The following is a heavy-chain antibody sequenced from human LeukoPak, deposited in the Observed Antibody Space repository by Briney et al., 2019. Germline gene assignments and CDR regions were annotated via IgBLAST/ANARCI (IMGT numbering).Heavy chain of an antibody. CDR3: ARPSMVGSWYDAFDI. V-gene: IGHV5-51*01. Sequence: PGESLKISCKGSGYSFTSYWIGWVRQMPGKGLEWMGIIYPGDSDTRYSPSFQGQVTISADKSISTAYLQWSSLKASDTAMYYCARPSMVGSWYDAFDIWGQGTIVTVSS. CDR2: IYPGDSDT. CDR1: GYSFTSYW. J-gene: IGHJ3*02. D-gene: IGHD3-10*02.